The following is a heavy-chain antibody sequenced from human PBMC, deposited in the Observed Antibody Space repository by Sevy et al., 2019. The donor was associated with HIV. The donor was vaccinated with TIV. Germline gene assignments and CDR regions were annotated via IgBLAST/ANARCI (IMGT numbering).Heavy chain of an antibody. CDR1: GFTFSSYT. V-gene: IGHV3-23*01. CDR3: AKVFPSFGVVGESAMDV. CDR2: ISDSGKYA. Sequence: GGSLRLSCVASGFTFSSYTMSWVRQAPGKGLEWVSDISDSGKYAHYADSVKGRFTFSRDNSKNMLYLQMNSLRAEDTAVYYCAKVFPSFGVVGESAMDVWGQGTTVTVSS. J-gene: IGHJ6*02. D-gene: IGHD3-3*01.